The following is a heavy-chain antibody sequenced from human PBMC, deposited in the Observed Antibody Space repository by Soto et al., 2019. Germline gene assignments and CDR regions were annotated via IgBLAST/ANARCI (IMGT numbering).Heavy chain of an antibody. CDR3: AKGDNLGPKTGYAFGP. V-gene: IGHV6-1*01. J-gene: IGHJ5*02. D-gene: IGHD5-12*01. Sequence: SQTLSLTCVISGDSVSSNTASWNWIRQSPSRGLEWLGRTYSRSKWYNDYAVSVKSRIIINPDTSNNQFSLQLNSVTPEDTAVYFCAKGDNLGPKTGYAFGPWGQGIMVTVSS. CDR2: TYSRSKWYN. CDR1: GDSVSSNTAS.